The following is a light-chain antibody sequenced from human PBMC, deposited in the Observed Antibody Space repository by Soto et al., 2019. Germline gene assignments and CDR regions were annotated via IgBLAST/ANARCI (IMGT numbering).Light chain of an antibody. J-gene: IGLJ2*01. CDR2: DTN. V-gene: IGLV7-46*01. Sequence: QAVVTQEPSLTVSPGGTVTLTCGSSTGPVTSSHYPYWFQQRPGQAPRTLIYDTNNKHSWTPARFSGSLRGGKGALALSGAQPGDEADYYCLISYSGGRYVVFGGGTKVTVL. CDR1: TGPVTSSHY. CDR3: LISYSGGRYVV.